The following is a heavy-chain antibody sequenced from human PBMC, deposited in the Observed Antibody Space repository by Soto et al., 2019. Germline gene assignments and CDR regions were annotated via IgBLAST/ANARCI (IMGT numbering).Heavy chain of an antibody. V-gene: IGHV3-23*01. CDR2: ISGGGGSS. CDR3: AKELVEGDWFVGNGMDV. D-gene: IGHD3-9*01. Sequence: GGSLRLSCAASGFTFSSSVMNWVRQAPGKGLEWVSSISGGGGSSYYADSVKGRFTISRDNSKNTLYLQMNSLRAEDTAEYYCAKELVEGDWFVGNGMDVWGQGTTVTVSS. CDR1: GFTFSSSV. J-gene: IGHJ6*02.